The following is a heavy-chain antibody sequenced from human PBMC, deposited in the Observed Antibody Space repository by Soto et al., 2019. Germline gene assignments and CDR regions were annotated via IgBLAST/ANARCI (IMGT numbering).Heavy chain of an antibody. CDR2: MSGSGGST. D-gene: IGHD3-22*01. J-gene: IGHJ3*02. CDR3: AKEWYYYESSGSYAFDI. Sequence: EVQLLESGGGLVQPGGSLRLSCAASGFTFSSYAMSWVRQAPGKGLEWVSAMSGSGGSTYYADSVKGRFTISRDNSKNTLQLQMNSMRAEDTAVYYCAKEWYYYESSGSYAFDIWGQGTMVTVSS. V-gene: IGHV3-23*01. CDR1: GFTFSSYA.